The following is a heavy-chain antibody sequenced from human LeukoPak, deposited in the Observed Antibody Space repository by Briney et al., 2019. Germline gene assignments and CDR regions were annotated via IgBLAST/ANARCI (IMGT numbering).Heavy chain of an antibody. J-gene: IGHJ5*02. CDR1: GFTSTSIR. CDR3: ARYSGSYPGWLDP. CDR2: INADGSQN. V-gene: IGHV3-7*01. D-gene: IGHD1-26*01. Sequence: GSLRLSSAPSGFTSTSIRMNGVRPAPGKGREWVANINADGSQNDYVASSKGRFTISRDSATNTVFLQMNSLRVEATAVYYCARYSGSYPGWLDPWGQGTLVTVSS.